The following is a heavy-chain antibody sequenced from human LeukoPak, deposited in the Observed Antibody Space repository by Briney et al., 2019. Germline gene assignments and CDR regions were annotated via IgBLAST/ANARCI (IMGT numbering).Heavy chain of an antibody. D-gene: IGHD2-2*01. Sequence: ASVKVSCKASGYTFTSYYMHWVRQAPGQGLEWMGIINPSGGSTSYAQKLQGRVTMTRDTSTSTVYMELSSLRSEDTAVYYCARGDCSSTSCYASHYYYYYGMDVWGQGTTVTVSS. J-gene: IGHJ6*02. CDR3: ARGDCSSTSCYASHYYYYYGMDV. V-gene: IGHV1-46*01. CDR2: INPSGGST. CDR1: GYTFTSYY.